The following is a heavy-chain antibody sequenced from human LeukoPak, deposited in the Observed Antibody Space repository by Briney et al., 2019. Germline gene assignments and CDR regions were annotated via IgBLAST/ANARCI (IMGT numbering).Heavy chain of an antibody. CDR2: ISGSGGST. J-gene: IGHJ3*01. Sequence: GGSLRLSCAASGFTFSSYGMSWVRQAPGKGLEGVSAISGSGGSTYYADSGKGRFTISRDNSKNTLYLQMNSLRAEDTAVYYCAKVPPLWFGEGSPTWGQGTMVTVSS. CDR1: GFTFSSYG. V-gene: IGHV3-23*01. CDR3: AKVPPLWFGEGSPT. D-gene: IGHD3-10*01.